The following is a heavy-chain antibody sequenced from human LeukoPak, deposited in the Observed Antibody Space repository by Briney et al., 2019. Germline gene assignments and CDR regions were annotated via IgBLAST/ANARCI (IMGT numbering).Heavy chain of an antibody. CDR1: GFTFSSYS. J-gene: IGHJ4*02. CDR3: ASERSGYYFFDY. CDR2: ISSSSSYI. D-gene: IGHD3-22*01. V-gene: IGHV3-21*01. Sequence: GGFLRLSCAASGFTFSSYSMNWVRQAPGKGLEWVSSISSSSSYIYYADSVKGRFTISRDNAKNSLYLQMNSLRAEDTAVYYCASERSGYYFFDYWGQGTLVIVSS.